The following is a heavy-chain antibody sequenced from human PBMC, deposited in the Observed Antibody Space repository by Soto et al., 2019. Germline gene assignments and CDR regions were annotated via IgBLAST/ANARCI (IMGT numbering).Heavy chain of an antibody. CDR3: AKDFGYNYGYDAFDI. CDR2: VSGSGGST. D-gene: IGHD5-18*01. V-gene: IGHV3-23*01. Sequence: GGSLRLSCAASGFTFSSYAMSWVRQAPGKGLEWVSGVSGSGGSTYCVDSVKGRFTISRDNSKNTLYLQMNSLRAEDTAVFYCAKDFGYNYGYDAFDIWGQGTMVTVSS. CDR1: GFTFSSYA. J-gene: IGHJ3*02.